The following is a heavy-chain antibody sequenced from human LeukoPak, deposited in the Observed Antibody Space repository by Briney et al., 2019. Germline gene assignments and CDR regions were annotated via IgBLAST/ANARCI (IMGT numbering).Heavy chain of an antibody. CDR1: GGSISSHY. CDR2: IYRTGST. V-gene: IGHV4-4*07. Sequence: SETLSLTCTVSGGSISSHYWSWIRQPAGKGLEWIGRIYRTGSTSYNPSLKSRVTMSVDTSKNQLSLKLSSVTAADTAVYYCAREGLEDCSGASCYFLFDPWGQGTLVTVSS. J-gene: IGHJ5*02. CDR3: AREGLEDCSGASCYFLFDP. D-gene: IGHD2-15*01.